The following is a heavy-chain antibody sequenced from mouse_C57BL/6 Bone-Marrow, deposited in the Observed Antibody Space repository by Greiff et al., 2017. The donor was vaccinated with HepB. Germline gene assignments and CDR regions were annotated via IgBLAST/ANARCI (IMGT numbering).Heavy chain of an antibody. CDR1: GYTFTDYY. CDR3: AKSDYGSTVFAY. D-gene: IGHD1-1*01. J-gene: IGHJ3*01. Sequence: EVQLQQSGPELVKPGASVKISCKASGYTFTDYYMNWVKQSHGKSLEWIGDINPNNGGTSYNQKFKGKATLTVDKSSSAAYMELRSLTSEGSAVYDCAKSDYGSTVFAYWGQGTLVTVSA. V-gene: IGHV1-26*01. CDR2: INPNNGGT.